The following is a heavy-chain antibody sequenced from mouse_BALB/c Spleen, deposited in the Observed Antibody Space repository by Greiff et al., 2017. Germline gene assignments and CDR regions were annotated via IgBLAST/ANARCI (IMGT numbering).Heavy chain of an antibody. J-gene: IGHJ4*01. Sequence: QVQLQQSAAELARPGASVKMSCKASGYTFTSYTMHWVKQRPGQGLEWIGYINPSSGYNEYNQKFKDKTTLTADKSSSTAYMQLSSLTSEDSAVYYCARLANWDTYYYAMDYWGQGTSVTVSS. CDR2: INPSSGYN. CDR1: GYTFTSYT. V-gene: IGHV1-4*02. D-gene: IGHD4-1*01. CDR3: ARLANWDTYYYAMDY.